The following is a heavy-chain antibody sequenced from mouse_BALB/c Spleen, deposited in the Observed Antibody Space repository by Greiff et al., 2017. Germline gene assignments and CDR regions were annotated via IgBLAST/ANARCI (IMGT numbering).Heavy chain of an antibody. V-gene: IGHV2-9*02. D-gene: IGHD1-1*01. Sequence: QVQLQQSGPGLVAPSQSLSITCTVSGFSLTSYGVHWVRQPPGKGLEWLGVIWAGGSTNYNSALMSRLSISKDNSKSQVFLKMNSLQTDDTAMYYCARDPPAHYYGSRESGYFDVWGAGTTVTVSS. CDR2: IWAGGST. CDR3: ARDPPAHYYGSRESGYFDV. CDR1: GFSLTSYG. J-gene: IGHJ1*01.